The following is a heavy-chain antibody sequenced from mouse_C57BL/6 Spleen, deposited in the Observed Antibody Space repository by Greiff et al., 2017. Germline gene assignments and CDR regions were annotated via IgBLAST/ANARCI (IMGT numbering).Heavy chain of an antibody. CDR1: GYTFTDYE. J-gene: IGHJ3*01. CDR3: TGSVVAKD. V-gene: IGHV1-15*01. Sequence: QVQLQQSGAELMRPGASVTLSCKASGYTFTDYEMHWVKQTPVHGLEWIGAISPETGGTAYNQKFKGKAILTADKSSSTAYMELRSLTSEDSAVYYCTGSVVAKDWGQGTLVTVSA. D-gene: IGHD1-1*01. CDR2: ISPETGGT.